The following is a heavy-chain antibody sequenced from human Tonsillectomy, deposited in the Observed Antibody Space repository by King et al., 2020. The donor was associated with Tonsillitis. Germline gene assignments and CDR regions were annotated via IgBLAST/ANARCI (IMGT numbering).Heavy chain of an antibody. CDR1: GYTFTDYY. CDR3: ARADVYYYDSSGYMTNWFDP. V-gene: IGHV1-2*02. J-gene: IGHJ5*02. Sequence: VQLVESGAEVKKPGASVKVSCKASGYTFTDYYMHWVRQAPGQGLEWMGWINPNSGGTNYAQKFQGRVTMTRDTSISTAYMELSRLRSDDMAVYYCARADVYYYDSSGYMTNWFDPWGQGTLVTVSS. D-gene: IGHD3-22*01. CDR2: INPNSGGT.